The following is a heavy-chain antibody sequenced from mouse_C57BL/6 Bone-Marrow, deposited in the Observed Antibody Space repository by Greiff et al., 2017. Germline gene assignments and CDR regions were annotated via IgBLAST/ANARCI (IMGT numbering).Heavy chain of an antibody. CDR2: INPSSGYT. CDR1: GYTFTSYT. CDR3: ANTRFAY. Sequence: VKLVESGAELARPGASVKMSCKASGYTFTSYTMHWVKQRPGQGLEWIGYINPSSGYTKYNQKFKDKATLTADKSSNTAYMQLSSLTSEDSAFYYCANTRFAYWGQGTLVTVSA. V-gene: IGHV1-4*01. J-gene: IGHJ3*01.